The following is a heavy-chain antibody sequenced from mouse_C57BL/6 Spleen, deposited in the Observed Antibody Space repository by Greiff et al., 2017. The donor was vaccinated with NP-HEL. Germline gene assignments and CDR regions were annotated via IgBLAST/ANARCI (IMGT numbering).Heavy chain of an antibody. V-gene: IGHV5-6*01. CDR2: ISSGGSYT. CDR1: GFTFSSYG. CDR3: ARQRTGDYFDY. Sequence: DVQLVESGGDLVKPGGSLKLSCAASGFTFSSYGMSWVRQTPDKRLEWVATISSGGSYTYYPDSVKGRFTISRDNAKNTLYLQMSSLKSEDTAMYYCARQRTGDYFDYWGQGTTLTVSS. J-gene: IGHJ2*01.